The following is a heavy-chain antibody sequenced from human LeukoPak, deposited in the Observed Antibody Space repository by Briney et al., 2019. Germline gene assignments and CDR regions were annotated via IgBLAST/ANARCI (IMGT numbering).Heavy chain of an antibody. CDR2: IWYDGSNK. D-gene: IGHD5-24*01. CDR3: ATTVEMATFVFDY. V-gene: IGHV3-33*08. J-gene: IGHJ4*02. Sequence: GGSLRLPCAASGFTFSSYAMSWVRQAPGKGLEWVAVIWYDGSNKYYADSVKGRFTISRDNSKNTLYLQMNSLRAEDTAVYYCATTVEMATFVFDYWGQGTLVTVSS. CDR1: GFTFSSYA.